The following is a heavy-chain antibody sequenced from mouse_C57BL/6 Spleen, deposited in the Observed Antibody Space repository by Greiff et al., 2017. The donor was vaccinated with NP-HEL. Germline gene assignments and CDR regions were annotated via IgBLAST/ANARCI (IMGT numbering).Heavy chain of an antibody. D-gene: IGHD1-1*01. CDR2: IYPGSGST. V-gene: IGHV1-55*01. CDR3: AREDYYGSLYAMDY. CDR1: GYTFTSYW. J-gene: IGHJ4*01. Sequence: QVHVKQSGAELVKPGASVKMSCKASGYTFTSYWITWVKQRPGQGLEWIGDIYPGSGSTNYNEKFKSKATLTVDTSSSTAYMQLSSLTSEESAVYYCAREDYYGSLYAMDYWGQGTSVTVSS.